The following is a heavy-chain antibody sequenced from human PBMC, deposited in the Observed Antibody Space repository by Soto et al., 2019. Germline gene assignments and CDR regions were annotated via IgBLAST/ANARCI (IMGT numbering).Heavy chain of an antibody. Sequence: QVQLVQSGAEVKKPGSSVKVSCKASGGTFSSYAISWVRQAPGQGLEWMGGIMPIFGTANYAQKFQGRVTIPADESTSTAYTELSSLRSEDTAVYYCARGRHLYRYYDFWSGYSVLDYWGQGTLVTVSS. D-gene: IGHD3-3*01. CDR2: IMPIFGTA. CDR3: ARGRHLYRYYDFWSGYSVLDY. J-gene: IGHJ4*02. CDR1: GGTFSSYA. V-gene: IGHV1-69*01.